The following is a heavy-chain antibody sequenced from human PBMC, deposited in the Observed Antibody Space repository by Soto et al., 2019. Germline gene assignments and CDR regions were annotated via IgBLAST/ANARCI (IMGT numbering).Heavy chain of an antibody. CDR2: ISYSGST. Sequence: SETPFLTCPVSGGSISSGGYYWSWIRQHPGKGLEWIGYISYSGSTYYNPSLESRVTISVDTSKNQFSLKLSSVTAADTAVYYCARDALSRDSIWGQGTLVTVSS. CDR1: GGSISSGGYY. V-gene: IGHV4-31*03. D-gene: IGHD3-22*01. J-gene: IGHJ4*02. CDR3: ARDALSRDSI.